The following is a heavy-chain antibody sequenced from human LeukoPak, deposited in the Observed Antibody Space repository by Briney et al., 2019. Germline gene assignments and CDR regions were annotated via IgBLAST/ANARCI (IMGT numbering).Heavy chain of an antibody. D-gene: IGHD3-22*01. CDR1: GGTFSSYA. V-gene: IGHV1-69*06. CDR3: ARKVPNDSSGYYYRGQFDP. CDR2: IIPIFGTA. J-gene: IGHJ5*02. Sequence: SVKVSCKASGGTFSSYAISRVRQAPGQGLEWMGGIIPIFGTANYAQKFQGRVAITADKSTSTAYMELSSLRSEDTAVYYCARKVPNDSSGYYYRGQFDPWGQGTLVTVSS.